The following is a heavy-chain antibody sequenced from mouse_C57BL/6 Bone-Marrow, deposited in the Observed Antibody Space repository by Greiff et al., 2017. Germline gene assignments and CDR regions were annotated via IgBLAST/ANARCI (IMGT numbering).Heavy chain of an antibody. CDR1: GYTFTSYW. V-gene: IGHV1-69*01. CDR2: IDPSDSYT. CDR3: ARSRGLRPLAY. D-gene: IGHD2-12*01. Sequence: QVQLQQPGAELVMPGASVKLSCTASGYTFTSYWMHWVKQRPGQGLAWLGEIDPSDSYTNSNQKFTGKSTLTVDKSSSTDYMQLSSLTSEDSAVYYCARSRGLRPLAYWGQGTLVTVSA. J-gene: IGHJ3*01.